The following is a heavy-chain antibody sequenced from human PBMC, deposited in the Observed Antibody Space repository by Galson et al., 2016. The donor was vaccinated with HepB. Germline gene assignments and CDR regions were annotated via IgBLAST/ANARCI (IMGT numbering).Heavy chain of an antibody. V-gene: IGHV5-51*01. CDR2: IFPGDSKT. J-gene: IGHJ4*02. CDR3: AGLGAVGGQEALDY. D-gene: IGHD6-19*01. CDR1: GFEFVGYW. Sequence: QSGAEVKKPGESLKISCEGFGFEFVGYWIVWVRQMPGKGLEWMGDIFPGDSKTRYSPSFHGHVTFSTDNSINTAYLQWASLKASDTAMNFCAGLGAVGGQEALDYWGQGALVTVSS.